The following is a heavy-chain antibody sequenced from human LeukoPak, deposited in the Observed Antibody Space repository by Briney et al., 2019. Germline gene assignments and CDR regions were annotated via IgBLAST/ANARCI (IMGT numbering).Heavy chain of an antibody. J-gene: IGHJ4*02. CDR2: ISAYNGNT. V-gene: IGHV1-18*01. CDR1: VYTFTTYG. D-gene: IGHD3-16*01. CDR3: ARDPPRGTKTDY. Sequence: ASVKVSCKASVYTFTTYGISWVRQAPGQGLEWMGWISAYNGNTNYAQKLQGRVTMTTDTSTSTAYMELRSLRSDDTAVYYCARDPPRGTKTDYWGQGTLVTVSS.